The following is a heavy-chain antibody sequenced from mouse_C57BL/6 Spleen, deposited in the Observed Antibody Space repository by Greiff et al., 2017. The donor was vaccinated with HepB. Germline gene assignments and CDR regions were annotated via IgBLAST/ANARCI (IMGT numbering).Heavy chain of an antibody. Sequence: QVQLQQPGAELVKPGASVKMSCKASGYTFTSYWITWVKQRPGQGLEWIGDIYPGSGSTNYNEKFKSKATLTVDTSSSTAYMQLSSLTSEDSAVYYCAGGSSYLYYAMDYWGQGTSVTVS. CDR1: GYTFTSYW. V-gene: IGHV1-55*01. D-gene: IGHD1-1*01. CDR2: IYPGSGST. CDR3: AGGSSYLYYAMDY. J-gene: IGHJ4*01.